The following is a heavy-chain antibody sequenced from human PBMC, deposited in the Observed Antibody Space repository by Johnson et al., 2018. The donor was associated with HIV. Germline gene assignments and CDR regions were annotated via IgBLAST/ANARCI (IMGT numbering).Heavy chain of an antibody. CDR3: ARAPSPCPGGAFDI. J-gene: IGHJ3*02. Sequence: QVQLVESGGGVVQPGRSLRLSCAASGFTFSNYAVHWVRQAPGKGLEWVAVISYDGSNKYYADSVKGRFTISRDNSKNTLYLQMNSLRAEDTAVYYCARAPSPCPGGAFDIWGQGTMVTVSS. CDR2: ISYDGSNK. CDR1: GFTFSNYA. V-gene: IGHV3-30-3*01.